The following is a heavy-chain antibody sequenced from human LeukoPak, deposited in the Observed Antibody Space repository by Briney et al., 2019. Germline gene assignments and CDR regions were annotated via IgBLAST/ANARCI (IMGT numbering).Heavy chain of an antibody. Sequence: GGSLRLSCAASGFNITTKYMSWVRQAPGKGLEWVSVIYNNGRIYYAESVKGRFNISRDISKNMVYLQMNSLRVEDTAPYYCARASWGYDFDAWGLGTLVTVSS. CDR2: IYNNGRI. D-gene: IGHD2-15*01. J-gene: IGHJ4*02. CDR1: GFNITTKY. V-gene: IGHV3-53*01. CDR3: ARASWGYDFDA.